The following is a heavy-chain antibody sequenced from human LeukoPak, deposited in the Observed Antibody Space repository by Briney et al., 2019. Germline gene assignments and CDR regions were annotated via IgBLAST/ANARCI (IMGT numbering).Heavy chain of an antibody. D-gene: IGHD2-15*01. CDR3: ARDPIVVVVAATPIALYPHAFDY. CDR2: ISYDGSNK. CDR1: GFTFSSYA. V-gene: IGHV3-30*04. Sequence: GGSLRLSCAASGFTFSSYAMHWVRQAPGKGLEWVAVISYDGSNKYYADSVKGRFTISRDNSKNTLYLQMNSLRAEDTAVYYCARDPIVVVVAATPIALYPHAFDYWGQGTLVTVSS. J-gene: IGHJ4*02.